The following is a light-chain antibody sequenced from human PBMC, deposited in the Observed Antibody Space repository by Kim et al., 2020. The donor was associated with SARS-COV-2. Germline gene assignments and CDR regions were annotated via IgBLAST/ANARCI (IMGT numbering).Light chain of an antibody. J-gene: IGKJ1*01. Sequence: ENVLTQSPATLSVSPGERATLSCRASQSVSSNFLAWYQQKAGQAPRLLIDRASSRASVIPDRFSGSGSGTDFTLTISTLEPEDFAVYYCRLYGTPPETFGQGTKVDIK. V-gene: IGKV3-20*01. CDR1: QSVSSNF. CDR2: RAS. CDR3: RLYGTPPET.